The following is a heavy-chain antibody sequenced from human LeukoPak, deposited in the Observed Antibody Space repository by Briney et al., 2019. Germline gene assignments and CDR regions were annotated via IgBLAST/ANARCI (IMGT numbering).Heavy chain of an antibody. CDR1: GFTFSSYS. D-gene: IGHD6-19*01. J-gene: IGHJ3*02. Sequence: GGSLRLSCAASGFTFSSYSMNWVRQAPGKGLEWVSYISSSGSTIYYADSMKGRFTISRDNAKNSLYLQMNSLRAEDTGVYYCARDGGIAVAGDAFDIWGQGTKVTVSS. V-gene: IGHV3-48*04. CDR3: ARDGGIAVAGDAFDI. CDR2: ISSSGSTI.